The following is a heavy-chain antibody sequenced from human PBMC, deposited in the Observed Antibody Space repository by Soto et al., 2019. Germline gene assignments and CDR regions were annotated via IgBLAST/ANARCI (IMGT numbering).Heavy chain of an antibody. J-gene: IGHJ6*02. CDR1: GFTFSSYA. D-gene: IGHD2-2*01. V-gene: IGHV3-23*01. CDR3: AVGERVPAAPWHRVYYYYYGMDV. Sequence: PGGALRVSCAASGFTFSSYAMSWVRQAPGKGLEWVSVISGSGGSTYYADSVKGRFTISRDNSKNTLYLQMNSLRAEDTAVYYCAVGERVPAAPWHRVYYYYYGMDVWGQGTTVTVSS. CDR2: ISGSGGST.